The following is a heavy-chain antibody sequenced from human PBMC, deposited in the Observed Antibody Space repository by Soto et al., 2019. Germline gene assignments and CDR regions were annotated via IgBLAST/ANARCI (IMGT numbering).Heavy chain of an antibody. CDR3: ASETYSTSSGLGDY. Sequence: HPGGSLRLSCAASGFTFSSYTMHWVRQAPGKGLEWVALISYDGSNQYYADSVKGRFTISRDNSKNTLFLQMNSLRAEDTAVYYCASETYSTSSGLGDYWGQGTLVTVSS. V-gene: IGHV3-30-3*01. CDR2: ISYDGSNQ. J-gene: IGHJ4*02. D-gene: IGHD6-6*01. CDR1: GFTFSSYT.